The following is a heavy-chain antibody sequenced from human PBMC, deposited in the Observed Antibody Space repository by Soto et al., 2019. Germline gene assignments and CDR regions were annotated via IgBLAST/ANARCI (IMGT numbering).Heavy chain of an antibody. J-gene: IGHJ6*02. CDR2: ISYDGNNK. D-gene: IGHD3-3*01. Sequence: PGGSLRLSCAASGFTFSSYGMHWVRQAPGKGLGWVAVISYDGNNKYYADSVKGRFTISRDNSKNTLYLQMNSLRAEDTAVYYCAKGTTIFGVVTHGDVWGQGTTVTVSS. CDR3: AKGTTIFGVVTHGDV. V-gene: IGHV3-30*18. CDR1: GFTFSSYG.